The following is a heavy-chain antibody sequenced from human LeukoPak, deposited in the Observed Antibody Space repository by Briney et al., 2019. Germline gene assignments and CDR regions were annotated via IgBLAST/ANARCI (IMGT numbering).Heavy chain of an antibody. J-gene: IGHJ4*02. CDR1: GGSFSGYY. D-gene: IGHD3-16*02. CDR3: ARRTYDYIWGSYRHYYFDY. V-gene: IGHV4-34*01. CDR2: INHSGST. Sequence: SETLSLTCAVYGGSFSGYYWSWIRQPPGKGLEWIGEINHSGSTSYNPSLKSRVTISVDTSKNQFSLKLSSVTAADTAVYYCARRTYDYIWGSYRHYYFDYWGQGTLVTVSS.